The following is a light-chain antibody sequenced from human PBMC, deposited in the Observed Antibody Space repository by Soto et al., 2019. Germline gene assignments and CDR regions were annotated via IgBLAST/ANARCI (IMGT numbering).Light chain of an antibody. CDR1: RSVLYSSNNKNY. V-gene: IGKV4-1*01. J-gene: IGKJ2*01. CDR2: WAS. Sequence: DIVMTQSPDSLAVSLGERATINCKSSRSVLYSSNNKNYLAWYQQRPGQPPKLLIYWASTRESGVPDRFSGSGSGTDFTLTITSRQAEDVAVYYCQQYESTPPTFGQGTKLEIK. CDR3: QQYESTPPT.